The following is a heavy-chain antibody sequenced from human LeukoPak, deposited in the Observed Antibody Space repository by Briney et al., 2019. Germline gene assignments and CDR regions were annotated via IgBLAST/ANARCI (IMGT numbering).Heavy chain of an antibody. Sequence: GGSLRLSCAVSGFNFRDHWMDWVRQAPGKGLEWVGHIKNDGSETYYLDSLKGRFSISRDNTNNALYLQMNSLRVEDTAVYYCARSTSGTFDHWGQGMLVTVSS. V-gene: IGHV3-7*01. CDR3: ARSTSGTFDH. D-gene: IGHD5/OR15-5a*01. CDR1: GFNFRDHW. J-gene: IGHJ4*02. CDR2: IKNDGSET.